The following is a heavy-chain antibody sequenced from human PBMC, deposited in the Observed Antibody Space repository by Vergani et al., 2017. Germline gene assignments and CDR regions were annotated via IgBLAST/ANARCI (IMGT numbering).Heavy chain of an antibody. CDR1: GYTFTGYY. Sequence: QVQLVQSGAEVKKPGASVKVSCKASGYTFTGYYMHWVRQAPGQGLEWMGWINPNSGGTNYSQKFQGRVSMTRDTTISTAYMELSRLRSNAKAVYYCARETGFSNRNFDYWGQGTLVTVSS. J-gene: IGHJ4*02. D-gene: IGHD1-14*01. V-gene: IGHV1-2*02. CDR2: INPNSGGT. CDR3: ARETGFSNRNFDY.